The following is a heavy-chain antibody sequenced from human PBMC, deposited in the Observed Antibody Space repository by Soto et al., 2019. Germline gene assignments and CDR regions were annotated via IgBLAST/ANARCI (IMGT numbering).Heavy chain of an antibody. D-gene: IGHD6-13*01. CDR1: GYTFTSYD. CDR2: MNPNSGNT. CDR3: ARGLPAAGLNWFDP. V-gene: IGHV1-8*01. J-gene: IGHJ5*02. Sequence: ASVKVSCKASGYTFTSYDINWVRQATGQGLERMGWMNPNSGNTGYAQKFQGRVTMTRNTSISTAYMELSSLRSEDTAVYYCARGLPAAGLNWFDPWGQGTLVTVSS.